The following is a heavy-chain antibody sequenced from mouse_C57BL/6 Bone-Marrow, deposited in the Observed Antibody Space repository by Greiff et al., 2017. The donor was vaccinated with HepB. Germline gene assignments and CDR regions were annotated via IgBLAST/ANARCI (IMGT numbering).Heavy chain of an antibody. Sequence: QVQLQQSGAELVKPGASVKLSCKASGYTFTSYWMHWLKQRPGQGLEWIGMIHPNSGSTNYNEKFKSKATLTVDKSSSTAYMQLSSLTSEDSAVYYCARSLPGYYLYYYAMDYWGQGTSVTVSS. CDR2: IHPNSGST. CDR1: GYTFTSYW. J-gene: IGHJ4*01. CDR3: ARSLPGYYLYYYAMDY. V-gene: IGHV1-64*01. D-gene: IGHD2-3*01.